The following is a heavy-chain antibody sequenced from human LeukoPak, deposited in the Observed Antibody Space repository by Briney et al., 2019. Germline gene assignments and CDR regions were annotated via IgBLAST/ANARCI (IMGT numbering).Heavy chain of an antibody. J-gene: IGHJ4*02. V-gene: IGHV4-31*03. CDR2: IYYSGSS. D-gene: IGHD1-26*01. CDR1: GVSINNGGYY. CDR3: ARDPLVGARAY. Sequence: PSETLSLTCTVSGVSINNGGYYWSWIRQHPGKGLEWIGYIYYSGSSYYNPSLKSRVTISVDRSKNQFSLKLSSVTAADTAVYYCARDPLVGARAYWGQGTLVTVSS.